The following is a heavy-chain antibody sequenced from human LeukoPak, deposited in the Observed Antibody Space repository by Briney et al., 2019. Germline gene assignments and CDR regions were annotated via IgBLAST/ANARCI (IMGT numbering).Heavy chain of an antibody. V-gene: IGHV4-39*07. D-gene: IGHD2-2*01. CDR1: GGSISSGGYY. CDR3: ARVRVPAALFDY. J-gene: IGHJ4*02. CDR2: IYHSGST. Sequence: SETLSLTCTVSGGSISSGGYYWSWIRQPPGKGLEWIGSIYHSGSTYYNPSLKSRVTISVDTSKNQFSLKLSSVTAADTAVYYCARVRVPAALFDYWGQGTLVTVSS.